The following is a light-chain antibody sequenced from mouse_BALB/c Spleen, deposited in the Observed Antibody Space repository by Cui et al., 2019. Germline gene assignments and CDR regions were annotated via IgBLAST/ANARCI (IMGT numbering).Light chain of an antibody. CDR1: QDVGTA. CDR2: WTS. V-gene: IGKV6-23*01. Sequence: DIVMTQSHKFMSTTVRDRVSITCKASQDVGTAVAWYQQKPGQSPKLLIYWTSTRHTGVPDRFTGSGSGTDFTLTISNVQSEDLADYFCQQYSSYPLTFGSGTKLEIK. CDR3: QQYSSYPLT. J-gene: IGKJ4*01.